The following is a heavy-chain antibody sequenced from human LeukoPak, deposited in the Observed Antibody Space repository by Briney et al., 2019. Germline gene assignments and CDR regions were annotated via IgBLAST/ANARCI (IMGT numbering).Heavy chain of an antibody. J-gene: IGHJ5*02. CDR2: ISSSSSYI. CDR3: ARAGTEMRYCSSTSCSYWFDP. D-gene: IGHD2-2*01. Sequence: GGSLRLSCAASGFTFSSYSMNWVCQAPGKGLEWVSSISSSSSYIYYADSVKGRFTISRDNAKNSLYLQMNSLRAEDTAVYYCARAGTEMRYCSSTSCSYWFDPWGQGTLVTVSS. V-gene: IGHV3-21*01. CDR1: GFTFSSYS.